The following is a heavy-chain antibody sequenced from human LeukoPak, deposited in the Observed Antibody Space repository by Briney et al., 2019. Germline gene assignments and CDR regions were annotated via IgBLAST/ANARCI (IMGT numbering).Heavy chain of an antibody. CDR1: GFTFSSYG. CDR3: AKEGSGSATLDS. V-gene: IGHV3-30*18. Sequence: GGSLRLSCAASGFTFSSYGMHWVRQAPGKGLEWVVVISYDGSNIYYEDSVKGRFTISRDNSKNTLYLQMNSLRAEDTAVYYCAKEGSGSATLDSWGQGTLVTVSS. D-gene: IGHD1-26*01. J-gene: IGHJ4*02. CDR2: ISYDGSNI.